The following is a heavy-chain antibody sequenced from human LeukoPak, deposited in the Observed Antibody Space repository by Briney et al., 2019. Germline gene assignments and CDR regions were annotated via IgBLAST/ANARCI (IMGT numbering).Heavy chain of an antibody. CDR1: GVTFSGSA. J-gene: IGHJ4*02. D-gene: IGHD6-13*01. V-gene: IGHV3-73*01. Sequence: GGSLRLSCAASGVTFSGSALHWVRQASGKGXXXXXXIRSKANSYXXXXXXSXXXXVTISRDDVXNTAHLQMNSLKTEDTAVYYCFLGTGSSWYSYWGQGTLVTVSS. CDR3: FLGTGSSWYSY. CDR2: IRSKANSYXX.